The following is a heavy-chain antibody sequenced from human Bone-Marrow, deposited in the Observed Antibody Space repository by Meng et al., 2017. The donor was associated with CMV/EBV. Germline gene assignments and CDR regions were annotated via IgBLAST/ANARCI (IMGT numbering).Heavy chain of an antibody. CDR2: IYYSGST. Sequence: SGCSGSSGSYYWSWIRQPPGKGLEWIGYIYYSGSTNYNPSLKSRVTISVDTSKNQFPLKLSSVTAADTAVYYCARDIAAAGTEWFDPWGQGTLVTVSS. J-gene: IGHJ5*02. V-gene: IGHV4-61*01. D-gene: IGHD6-13*01. CDR1: GCSGSSGSYY. CDR3: ARDIAAAGTEWFDP.